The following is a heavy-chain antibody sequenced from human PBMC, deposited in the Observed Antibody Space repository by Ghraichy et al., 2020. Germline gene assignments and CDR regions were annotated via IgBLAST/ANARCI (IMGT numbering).Heavy chain of an antibody. D-gene: IGHD6-13*01. J-gene: IGHJ4*02. V-gene: IGHV3-23*01. CDR2: ISDSGGIT. Sequence: GGSLRLSCVASEFTFSSYAMSWVRQAPGKGLQWVTLISDSGGITYYADSVKGRFTISRDNSKNTLYLQMSSLRAEDTAVYYCAKHYIHYSSSWYSDYWGQGTLVTVSS. CDR3: AKHYIHYSSSWYSDY. CDR1: EFTFSSYA.